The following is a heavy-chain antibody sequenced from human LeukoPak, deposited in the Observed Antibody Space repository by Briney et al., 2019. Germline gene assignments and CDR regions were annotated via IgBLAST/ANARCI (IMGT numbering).Heavy chain of an antibody. V-gene: IGHV3-7*01. Sequence: GGSLRLSCAASGFSFSSRGMTWIRQAQGKGLEWVANIKQDEGERYYVDSVKGRFTISRVNAKNSLYLQMNSLRVEDTAVYYCARGRGLDVWGKGTTVTVSS. CDR1: GFSFSSRG. J-gene: IGHJ6*04. CDR3: ARGRGLDV. CDR2: IKQDEGER.